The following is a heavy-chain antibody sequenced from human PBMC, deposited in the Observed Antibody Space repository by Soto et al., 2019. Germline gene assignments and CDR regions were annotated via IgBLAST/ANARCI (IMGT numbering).Heavy chain of an antibody. CDR3: AGTTAGSYYYYSYMAV. CDR1: GGSISSYY. J-gene: IGHJ6*03. V-gene: IGHV4-59*01. Sequence: PSETLSLTCTVSGGSISSYYWSWIRQPPGKGLEWIGYIYYSGSTNYNPSLKSRVTISVDTSKNQFSLKLSSVTAADTAVYSCAGTTAGSYYYYSYMAVWGKGTTVTVPS. D-gene: IGHD6-13*01. CDR2: IYYSGST.